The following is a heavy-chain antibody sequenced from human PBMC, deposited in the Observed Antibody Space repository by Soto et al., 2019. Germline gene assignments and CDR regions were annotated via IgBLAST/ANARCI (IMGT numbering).Heavy chain of an antibody. V-gene: IGHV3-73*01. CDR3: VRALTPIDY. J-gene: IGHJ4*02. D-gene: IGHD3-9*01. Sequence: GGSLRLSSAASGFTFSGSAMHWVRQASGKGLEWVGRIRSKANSYATAYAASVKGRFTISRDDSKNTAYLQMNSLKTDDTAVYYCVRALTPIDYWGQGTLVTVSS. CDR1: GFTFSGSA. CDR2: IRSKANSYAT.